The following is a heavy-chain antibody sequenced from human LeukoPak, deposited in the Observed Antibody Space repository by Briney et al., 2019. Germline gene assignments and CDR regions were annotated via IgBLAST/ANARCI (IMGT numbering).Heavy chain of an antibody. CDR2: IYNDGNT. Sequence: SETLSLTCAVSGFSFSSGYYWGWIQQPPGKGLEWIGNIYNDGNTYYTPSLKSRLTVSVDKSQNQFSLTVSSVAAADTGVYFCARLTASRRAFDMWGQGTKVTVSS. J-gene: IGHJ3*02. V-gene: IGHV4-38-2*01. D-gene: IGHD2-2*01. CDR1: GFSFSSGYY. CDR3: ARLTASRRAFDM.